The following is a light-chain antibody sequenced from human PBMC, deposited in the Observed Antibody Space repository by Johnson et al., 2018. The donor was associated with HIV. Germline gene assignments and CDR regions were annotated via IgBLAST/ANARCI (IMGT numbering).Light chain of an antibody. CDR2: ENN. CDR3: GTWDSRLSAGGFV. V-gene: IGLV1-51*02. Sequence: QSVLTQPPSVSAAPGQKVTISCSGSSSNIGNNYVSWYQQLPGTAPKLLIYENNKRPSGIPDRFSGSKSGTSATLGITGLQTGDEADYYCGTWDSRLSAGGFVFGTGTKVTVL. J-gene: IGLJ1*01. CDR1: SSNIGNNY.